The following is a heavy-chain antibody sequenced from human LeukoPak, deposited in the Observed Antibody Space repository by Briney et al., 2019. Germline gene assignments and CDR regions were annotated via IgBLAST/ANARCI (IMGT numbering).Heavy chain of an antibody. CDR2: IYYSGST. CDR1: GGSISSYY. Sequence: SETLSLTCTVSGGSISSYYWSWIRQPPGKGLEWIGYIYYSGSTNYNPSLKSRVTISVDTSKNQFSLKLSSVTAADTAVYYCARHVPYYYHSSGFLRPQYYFDYWGQGTLVTLSS. CDR3: ARHVPYYYHSSGFLRPQYYFDY. D-gene: IGHD3-22*01. J-gene: IGHJ4*02. V-gene: IGHV4-59*08.